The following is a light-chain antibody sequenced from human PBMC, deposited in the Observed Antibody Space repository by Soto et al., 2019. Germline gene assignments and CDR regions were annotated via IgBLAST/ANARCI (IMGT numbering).Light chain of an antibody. CDR2: DAS. V-gene: IGKV3D-20*02. J-gene: IGKJ4*01. CDR1: QSVSSNF. Sequence: EIVLTQSPGTLSMSPGERATLSCRASQSVSSNFLAWYQEKPGQAPRLLIYDASERASGIPDRFSGSGSGTDFTLTISSLEPEDFAVYYCQQRSKWVTFGRGTKVDIK. CDR3: QQRSKWVT.